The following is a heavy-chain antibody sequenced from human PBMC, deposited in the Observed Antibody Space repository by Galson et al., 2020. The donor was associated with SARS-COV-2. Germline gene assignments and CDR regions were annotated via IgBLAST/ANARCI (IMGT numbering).Heavy chain of an antibody. Sequence: PSETLSLTCTVSGGSISSGGYYWSWIRQHPGKGLEWIGYIYYSGSTYYNPSLKSRVTISVDTSKNQFSLKLSSVTAADTAVYYCASCPFYGSSWFFDYWGQGTLVTVSS. V-gene: IGHV4-31*03. CDR2: IYYSGST. D-gene: IGHD6-13*01. CDR3: ASCPFYGSSWFFDY. CDR1: GGSISSGGYY. J-gene: IGHJ4*02.